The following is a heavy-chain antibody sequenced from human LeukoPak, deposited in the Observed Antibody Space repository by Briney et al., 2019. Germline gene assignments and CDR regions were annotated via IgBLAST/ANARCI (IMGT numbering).Heavy chain of an antibody. V-gene: IGHV1-2*02. D-gene: IGHD1-26*01. CDR1: GYTFSGYF. Sequence: ASVKVSCKTSGYTFSGYFMHWVRQAPGQGLEWMGSINPVSGATNYAQKFQGRVTMTRDTSISTAYMELSSLTSDDTAFYYCATPLKGVGGRDYWGQGTLVTVSS. CDR3: ATPLKGVGGRDY. CDR2: INPVSGAT. J-gene: IGHJ4*02.